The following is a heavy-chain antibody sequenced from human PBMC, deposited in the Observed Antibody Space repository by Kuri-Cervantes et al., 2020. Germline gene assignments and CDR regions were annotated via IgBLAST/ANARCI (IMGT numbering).Heavy chain of an antibody. D-gene: IGHD3-10*01. J-gene: IGHJ4*02. V-gene: IGHV3-7*01. CDR3: AREDGTMVRGLYYFDY. CDR1: GFTFTSYG. CDR2: IKQDGSEK. Sequence: GGSLRLSCAASGFTFTSYGMNWVRQAPGKGLEWVANIKQDGSEKYYVDSVKGRFTISRDNAKNSLYLQMNSLRAEDTAVYYCAREDGTMVRGLYYFDYWGQGTLVTVSS.